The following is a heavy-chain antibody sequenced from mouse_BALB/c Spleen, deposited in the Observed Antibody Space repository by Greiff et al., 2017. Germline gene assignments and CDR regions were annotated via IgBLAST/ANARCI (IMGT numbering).Heavy chain of an antibody. CDR2: ISSGGST. V-gene: IGHV5-6-5*01. D-gene: IGHD1-2*01. Sequence: EVKLVESGGGLVKPGGSLKLSCAASGFTFSSYAMSWVRQTPEKRLEWVASISSGGSTYYPDSVKGRFTISRDNARNILYLQMSSLRSEDTAMYFCARGRITTAQGYFDVWGAGTTVTVSS. J-gene: IGHJ1*01. CDR3: ARGRITTAQGYFDV. CDR1: GFTFSSYA.